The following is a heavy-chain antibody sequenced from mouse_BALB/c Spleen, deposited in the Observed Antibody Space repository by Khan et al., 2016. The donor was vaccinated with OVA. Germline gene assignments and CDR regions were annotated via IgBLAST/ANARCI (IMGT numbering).Heavy chain of an antibody. D-gene: IGHD1-1*01. Sequence: EVQLVESGPDLVKPSQSLSLTCTVTGYSIPSGYSWHWLRQFPGNKLEWMGYIYYSGNTNYNPSLKSRISITRDTSKNQLFLQLNSVTTEDTATYYCARAGTTVVAYWYFDVWGAGTTVTVSS. J-gene: IGHJ1*01. CDR3: ARAGTTVVAYWYFDV. V-gene: IGHV3-1*02. CDR2: IYYSGNT. CDR1: GYSIPSGYS.